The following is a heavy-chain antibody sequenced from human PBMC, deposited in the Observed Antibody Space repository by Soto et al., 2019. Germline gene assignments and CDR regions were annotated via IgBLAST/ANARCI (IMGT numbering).Heavy chain of an antibody. J-gene: IGHJ4*02. CDR1: GGSFSVYY. V-gene: IGHV4-34*01. CDR3: ARGRGKIVVVPAAKFPFDY. CDR2: INHSGST. D-gene: IGHD2-2*01. Sequence: SETLSLTCAVYGGSFSVYYWSWIRHPPGKGLEWIGEINHSGSTNYNPSLKSRVTISVDTSKNQFSLKLSSVTAADTAVYYCARGRGKIVVVPAAKFPFDYWGQGTLVTVSS.